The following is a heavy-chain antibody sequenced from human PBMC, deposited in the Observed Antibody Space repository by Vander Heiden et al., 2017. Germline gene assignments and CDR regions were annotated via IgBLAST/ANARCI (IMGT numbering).Heavy chain of an antibody. CDR1: GFTFSSYS. Sequence: EVQLVESGGGLVKPGGSLRLSCAASGFTFSSYSMNWVRQAPGKGLEWVSSISSSSSYIYYADSVKGRFTISRDNAKNSRYLQMNSLRAEDTAVYYCARDLYGDYVFDYWGQGTLVTVSS. CDR3: ARDLYGDYVFDY. CDR2: ISSSSSYI. V-gene: IGHV3-21*01. J-gene: IGHJ4*02. D-gene: IGHD4-17*01.